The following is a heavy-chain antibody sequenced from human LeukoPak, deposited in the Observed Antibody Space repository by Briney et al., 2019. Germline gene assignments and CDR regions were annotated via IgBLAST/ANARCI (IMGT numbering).Heavy chain of an antibody. CDR2: ISGSVVTA. V-gene: IGHV3-23*01. CDR1: GFTFSAYG. J-gene: IGHJ4*02. CDR3: AKEGDTSVGNYFDY. Sequence: GGSLRLSCMTSGFTFSAYGMGWVRQAPGKGLEWVSAISGSVVTAYYADSVQGRFTISRDNSKNTLYLQMNSLRAEDTAVYYCAKEGDTSVGNYFDYWGQGTLVTVSS. D-gene: IGHD3-22*01.